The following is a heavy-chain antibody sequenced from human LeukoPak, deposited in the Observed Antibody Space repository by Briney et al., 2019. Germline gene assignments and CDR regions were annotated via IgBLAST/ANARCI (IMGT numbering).Heavy chain of an antibody. J-gene: IGHJ4*02. V-gene: IGHV3-33*01. D-gene: IGHD3-22*01. Sequence: GESLRLSCAASGFTFSSYAMHWVRQAPGKGLEWVAIIWSDGNNKYYADSVEGRFTISRDTSKNTLFLQMNSLRAEDTAVYYCARDKDTSAYYSGHWGQGTLVTVSS. CDR3: ARDKDTSAYYSGH. CDR2: IWSDGNNK. CDR1: GFTFSSYA.